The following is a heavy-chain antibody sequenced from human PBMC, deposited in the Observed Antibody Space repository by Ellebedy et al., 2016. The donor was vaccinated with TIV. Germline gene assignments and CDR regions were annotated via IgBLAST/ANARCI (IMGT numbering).Heavy chain of an antibody. CDR2: INQGGSHD. D-gene: IGHD4-17*01. J-gene: IGHJ4*02. CDR3: YGRGDFDY. Sequence: GGSLRLXXAASGFTFSRYWMSWVRQAPGEGLEWVANINQGGSHDYYVDSVKGRFTISRDNAKNSLSLQMNSLTAEDTAMYYCYGRGDFDYWGQGTLVTVSS. V-gene: IGHV3-7*01. CDR1: GFTFSRYW.